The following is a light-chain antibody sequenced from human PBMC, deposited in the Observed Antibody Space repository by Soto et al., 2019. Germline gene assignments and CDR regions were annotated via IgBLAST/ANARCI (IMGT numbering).Light chain of an antibody. J-gene: IGLJ1*01. Sequence: QSALTQPPSASGSPGQSVTISCTGTSSDVGGYNYVSWYQQHPGKAPKVMIYDVGKRPSGVPDRFSGSRSGNTSSLTVSGXXXXXXXXYYCSSHAGSNNPFVFGTGTKVTVL. V-gene: IGLV2-8*01. CDR3: SSHAGSNNPFV. CDR2: DVG. CDR1: SSDVGGYNY.